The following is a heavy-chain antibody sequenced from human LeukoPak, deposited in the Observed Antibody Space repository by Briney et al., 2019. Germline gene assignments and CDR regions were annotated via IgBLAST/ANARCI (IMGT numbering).Heavy chain of an antibody. CDR2: IYYSGST. D-gene: IGHD1-26*01. CDR3: ARVGFIGHRSYYGY. V-gene: IGHV4-59*01. CDR1: GGSFSGYY. Sequence: SETLSLTCAVYGGSFSGYYWSWILQPPGKGLEGIGYIYYSGSTNYNPSLKSRVTISVDTSKNQFSLKLSSVTADDTAVYYCARVGFIGHRSYYGYWGQGTLVTVSS. J-gene: IGHJ4*02.